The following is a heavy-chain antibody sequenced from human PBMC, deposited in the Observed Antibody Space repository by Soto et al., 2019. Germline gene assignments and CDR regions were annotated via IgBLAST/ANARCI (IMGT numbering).Heavy chain of an antibody. CDR1: GFSFSDYF. CDR3: ARVGRSGHDPYYFDY. V-gene: IGHV3-11*01. D-gene: IGHD5-12*01. J-gene: IGHJ4*02. CDR2: VSGSGAAI. Sequence: ESGGGLVKPGGSLRLSCAASGFSFSDYFMSWIRQAPGKGLEWVSYVSGSGAAIYYADSVKGRFTMSRDNTRNSLFLQVGSLRADDTAVYYCARVGRSGHDPYYFDYWGRGTLVTVSS.